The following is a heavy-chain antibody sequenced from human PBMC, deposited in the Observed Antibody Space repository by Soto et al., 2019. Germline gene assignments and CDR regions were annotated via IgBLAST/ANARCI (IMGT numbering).Heavy chain of an antibody. CDR1: GGSTSSYY. D-gene: IGHD2-15*01. CDR3: ATLTLTYCSGGSCYPDGDY. Sequence: QVQLQESGPGLVKPSETLSLTCTVSGGSTSSYYWSWIRQPPGKGLEWIGYIYYSGSTNYNPSLKSRVTISVDTSKNQFSLKLSSVTAADTAVYYCATLTLTYCSGGSCYPDGDYWGQGTLVTVSS. V-gene: IGHV4-59*01. CDR2: IYYSGST. J-gene: IGHJ4*02.